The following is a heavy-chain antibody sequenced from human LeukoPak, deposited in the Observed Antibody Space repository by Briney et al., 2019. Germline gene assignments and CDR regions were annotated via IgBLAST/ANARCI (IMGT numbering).Heavy chain of an antibody. V-gene: IGHV3-48*03. CDR3: ARGLPYSISDY. Sequence: PGGSLRLSCAASEFRFSSFEMNWVRQAPGKGLEWVSYISGSGSSIYYADSVRGRFTISRDNAKNSLYLQMNSLRVEDTAVYYCARGLPYSISDYWGQGTLVSVSS. CDR1: EFRFSSFE. J-gene: IGHJ4*02. D-gene: IGHD6-13*01. CDR2: ISGSGSSI.